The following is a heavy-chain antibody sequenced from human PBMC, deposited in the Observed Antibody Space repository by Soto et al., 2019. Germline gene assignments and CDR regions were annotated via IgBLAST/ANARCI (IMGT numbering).Heavy chain of an antibody. CDR3: ARSLLQGDF. CDR2: INPNGGST. J-gene: IGHJ4*02. V-gene: IGHV1-46*01. CDR1: GYTFIHYY. D-gene: IGHD2-21*01. Sequence: QVQLVQSGAEVKKPGASVKVSCKASGYTFIHYYIHCVRQAPGQGLEWMAIINPNGGSTNYAQKFQGRVTVTSDTSTSTVTMELNSRGSDDTVVYFCARSLLQGDFWGQGTLVTVSS.